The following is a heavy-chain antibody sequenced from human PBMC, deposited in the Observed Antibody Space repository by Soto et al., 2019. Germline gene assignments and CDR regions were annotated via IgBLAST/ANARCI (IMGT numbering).Heavy chain of an antibody. CDR1: TDSMNTNNNW. J-gene: IGHJ2*01. CDR3: ARDTNAPTKQWYFDL. CDR2: ISRDGDA. Sequence: QVQLQESGPGLVKPSETLSLTCVVSTDSMNTNNNWWNWVRQPPGKGLEWIGEISRDGDARYNPSLKSRLTRSVDKSKGQFSLTLSSVTAADTAVYYCARDTNAPTKQWYFDLWGRGTLVIVSS. D-gene: IGHD1-1*01. V-gene: IGHV4-4*02.